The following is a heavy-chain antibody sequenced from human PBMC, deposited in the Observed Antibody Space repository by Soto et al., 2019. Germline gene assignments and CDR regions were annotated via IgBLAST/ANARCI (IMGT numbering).Heavy chain of an antibody. V-gene: IGHV1-2*04. CDR2: INPNSGGT. Sequence: QVQLVQSGAEVKKPGASVKVSCKASGYTFTGYYMHWVRQAPGQGLEWMGWINPNSGGTNYAQKCQGWVTMTRDTSISTAYMELSRLRSDDTAVYYCARTAMVTGGFDYWGQGTLVTVSS. CDR1: GYTFTGYY. D-gene: IGHD5-18*01. CDR3: ARTAMVTGGFDY. J-gene: IGHJ4*02.